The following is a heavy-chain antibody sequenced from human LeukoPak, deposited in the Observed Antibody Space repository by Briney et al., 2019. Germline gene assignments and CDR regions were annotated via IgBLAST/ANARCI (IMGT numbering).Heavy chain of an antibody. CDR1: GFTFSSYA. J-gene: IGHJ3*02. CDR3: ARNHFKLNVFDI. CDR2: VSYGENPY. D-gene: IGHD1-14*01. V-gene: IGHV3-30*10. Sequence: GGSLRLSCAASGFTFSSYAIHWVRQAPGKGLEWVAIVSYGENPYAYTDSVQGRFTISRDDSQSTVHLQMNSLRPEDTAVYFCARNHFKLNVFDIWGQGTMVTVSS.